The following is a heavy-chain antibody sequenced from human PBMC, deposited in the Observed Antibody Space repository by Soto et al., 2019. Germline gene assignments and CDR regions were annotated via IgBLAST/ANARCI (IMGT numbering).Heavy chain of an antibody. D-gene: IGHD3-10*01. CDR2: IFYTGTT. CDR3: ARGGPDIIVPTGRYYYGLDV. J-gene: IGHJ6*02. V-gene: IGHV4-39*02. Sequence: PSETLSLTCSVSGGSISYNSYDWGWIRQPPGKGLEWIGGIFYTGTTYYSPSLKDRVTMSMDTSKNSFSVNLTSATAADTAVYFCARGGPDIIVPTGRYYYGLDVWGQGTTVTVS. CDR1: GGSISYNSYD.